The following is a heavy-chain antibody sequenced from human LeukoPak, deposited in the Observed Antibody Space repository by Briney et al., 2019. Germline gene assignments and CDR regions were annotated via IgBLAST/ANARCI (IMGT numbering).Heavy chain of an antibody. D-gene: IGHD4-17*01. J-gene: IGHJ3*02. CDR2: INHSGST. V-gene: IGHV4-34*01. CDR1: GGSFSGYY. CDR3: ARDLHDYGDRDAFDI. Sequence: SETLSLTCAVYGGSFSGYYWSWIRQPPGKGLEWIGEINHSGSTNYNPSLKSRVTISVDTSKNQFSLKLSSVTAADTAVYYCARDLHDYGDRDAFDIWGQGTMVTVSS.